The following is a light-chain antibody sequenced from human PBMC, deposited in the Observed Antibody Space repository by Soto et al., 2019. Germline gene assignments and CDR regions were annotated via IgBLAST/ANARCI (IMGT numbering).Light chain of an antibody. CDR2: QDS. CDR1: ELEYKY. Sequence: SYELTQPPSVSVSPGQTASITCSGDELEYKYTCWYQQKPGQSPVLVIYQDSKRHSGIPERFSASTSGNTATLTISGTQSMDEADYYCQAWDSSTAHVVFGGGT. V-gene: IGLV3-1*01. CDR3: QAWDSSTAHVV. J-gene: IGLJ2*01.